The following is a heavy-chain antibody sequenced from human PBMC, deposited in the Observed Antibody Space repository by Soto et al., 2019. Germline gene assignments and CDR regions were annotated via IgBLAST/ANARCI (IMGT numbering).Heavy chain of an antibody. Sequence: EVQLVESGGGVVRPGGSLRLSCAASGFTFADYGMSWVRQAPGKGLEWVSGSNWNGGSTGYADSVKGRFAISRDNAKNSLYLQMNSLRAEDTALYYCAGLYSSGWYGPGRYWGQGTLVTVSS. CDR3: AGLYSSGWYGPGRY. J-gene: IGHJ4*02. V-gene: IGHV3-20*04. CDR2: SNWNGGST. CDR1: GFTFADYG. D-gene: IGHD6-19*01.